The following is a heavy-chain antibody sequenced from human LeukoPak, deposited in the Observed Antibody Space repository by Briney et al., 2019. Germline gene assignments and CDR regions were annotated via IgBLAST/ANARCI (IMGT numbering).Heavy chain of an antibody. Sequence: GRSLRLSCAASGFTFSTSGMHWVRQAPGKGLEWVAVVWYRGNNKYYADPVKGRFTISRDNSKNTLYLQMNSLGAEDTAVYYCARDLGGTGIDYWGQGTLVTVSS. V-gene: IGHV3-33*01. CDR1: GFTFSTSG. D-gene: IGHD1-1*01. CDR3: ARDLGGTGIDY. J-gene: IGHJ4*02. CDR2: VWYRGNNK.